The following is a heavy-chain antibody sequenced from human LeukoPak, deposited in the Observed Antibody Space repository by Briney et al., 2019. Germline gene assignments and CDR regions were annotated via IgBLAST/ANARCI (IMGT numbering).Heavy chain of an antibody. CDR3: ARALRSRCLFDL. D-gene: IGHD5/OR15-5a*01. V-gene: IGHV3-7*01. J-gene: IGHJ2*01. CDR2: IRQDGSDI. Sequence: GGSLRLSRTASGFIFSNYWMSWVRQAPGKGLEWMAYIRQDGSDIKYVDSVEGRFTISRDNAKSSLYLQMNSLRAEDTAVYYCARALRSRCLFDLWGRGTLVTVSS. CDR1: GFIFSNYW.